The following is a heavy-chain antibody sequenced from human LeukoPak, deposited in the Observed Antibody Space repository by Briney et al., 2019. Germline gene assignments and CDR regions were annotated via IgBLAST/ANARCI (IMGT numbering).Heavy chain of an antibody. D-gene: IGHD3-3*01. CDR3: ARGYYDFWSGYYIYYGMDV. CDR1: GGSISSYY. J-gene: IGHJ6*02. V-gene: IGHV4-59*01. CDR2: IYYSGST. Sequence: SQTLSLTCTVSGGSISSYYWSWIRQPPGKGLEWIGYIYYSGSTNYNPSLKSRVTISVDTSKNQFSPKLSSVTAADTAVYYCARGYYDFWSGYYIYYGMDVWGQGTTVTVSS.